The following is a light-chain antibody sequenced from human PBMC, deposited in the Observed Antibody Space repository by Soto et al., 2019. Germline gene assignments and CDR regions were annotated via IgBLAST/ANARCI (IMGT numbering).Light chain of an antibody. CDR1: QSITTY. V-gene: IGKV1-39*01. Sequence: IQMTQSPSSLSASVGDRVTITCRASQSITTYLTWYQQKPGRAPKLLIYAASSLQGGVPSRFSGSGSGADFTLTISSLQPEDFATYYCQQSYNTPITFGQGTRLEIK. J-gene: IGKJ5*01. CDR2: AAS. CDR3: QQSYNTPIT.